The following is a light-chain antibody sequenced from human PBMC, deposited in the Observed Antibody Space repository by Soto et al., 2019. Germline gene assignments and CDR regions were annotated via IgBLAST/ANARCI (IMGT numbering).Light chain of an antibody. CDR2: RAS. CDR1: QSIDTA. V-gene: IGKV1-5*03. J-gene: IGKJ2*01. CDR3: QQYGRFLT. Sequence: DIQMTQSPSTLSASVGDRVTITCRASQSIDTALAWYQQKPGKAPNLLIYRASNLESGVPSRFSGSGSGTEFTLAISSLQPDDFATYYCQQYGRFLTFAQGTKLELK.